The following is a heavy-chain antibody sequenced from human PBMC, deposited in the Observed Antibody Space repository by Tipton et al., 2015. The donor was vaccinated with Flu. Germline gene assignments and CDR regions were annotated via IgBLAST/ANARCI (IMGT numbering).Heavy chain of an antibody. CDR3: ARVELRSFDY. CDR1: GFTFSNYG. D-gene: IGHD1-7*01. V-gene: IGHV3-30*02. CDR2: IRNDESNK. Sequence: SLRLSCAASGFTFSNYGIHWVRQAPGKGLEWVAFIRNDESNKDYADSVKGRFTISRDNSKNTVYLEMNSLRAEDTATYYCARVELRSFDYWGQGTLVTVSS. J-gene: IGHJ4*02.